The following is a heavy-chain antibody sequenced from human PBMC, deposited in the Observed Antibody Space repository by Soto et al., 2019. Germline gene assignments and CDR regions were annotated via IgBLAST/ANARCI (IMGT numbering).Heavy chain of an antibody. D-gene: IGHD2-8*01. CDR3: ARVMSAYYYYYGMDV. CDR2: IKQDGSEK. V-gene: IGHV3-7*01. J-gene: IGHJ6*02. CDR1: GFTFISHW. Sequence: GGSLRLSCAASGFTFISHWMNWVLQAPWKGLEWVANIKQDGSEKYYVDSVKGRFTISRDNSKNTLYLQMNSLRAEDTAVYYCARVMSAYYYYYGMDVWGQGTTVTVSS.